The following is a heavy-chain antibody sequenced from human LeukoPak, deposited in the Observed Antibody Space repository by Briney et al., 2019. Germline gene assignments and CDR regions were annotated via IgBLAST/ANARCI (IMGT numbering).Heavy chain of an antibody. Sequence: GGSLRLSCAASGFTFSSYSMNWVRQAPGKGLEWVSYISSSSSTIYYADSVKGRFTISRDNAKNSLYLQMNSLRAEGTAVYYCARESGYYLGNSAFDIWGQGTMVTVSS. J-gene: IGHJ3*02. CDR3: ARESGYYLGNSAFDI. D-gene: IGHD3-22*01. CDR1: GFTFSSYS. V-gene: IGHV3-48*01. CDR2: ISSSSSTI.